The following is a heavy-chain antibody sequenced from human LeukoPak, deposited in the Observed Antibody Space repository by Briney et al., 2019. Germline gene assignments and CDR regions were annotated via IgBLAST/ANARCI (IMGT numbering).Heavy chain of an antibody. J-gene: IGHJ6*03. Sequence: GGSLRLSCAASGFTFSSYAMHWVRQAPGKGLEWVAVISYDGSNKYYADSVKGRLTISRDNSKNTLYLQMNSLRAEDTAVYYCARRVYDFWSGYYVSGYYYYYYMDVWGKGTTVTVSS. CDR3: ARRVYDFWSGYYVSGYYYYYYMDV. CDR1: GFTFSSYA. CDR2: ISYDGSNK. D-gene: IGHD3-3*01. V-gene: IGHV3-30*01.